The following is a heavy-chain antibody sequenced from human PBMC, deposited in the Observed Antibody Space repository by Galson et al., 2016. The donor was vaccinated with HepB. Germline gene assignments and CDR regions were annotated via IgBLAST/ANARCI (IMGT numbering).Heavy chain of an antibody. V-gene: IGHV1-18*01. CDR3: VRGGLGV. D-gene: IGHD7-27*01. Sequence: SVKVSCKASDYTFTNYGISWVRQAPGQGLEWMGWISTARGNTNYAQKFQGRVTMTTDTSTSTAYMELRSLRYDDTAVYYCVRGGLGVWGQGTTVTVSS. CDR1: DYTFTNYG. CDR2: ISTARGNT. J-gene: IGHJ6*02.